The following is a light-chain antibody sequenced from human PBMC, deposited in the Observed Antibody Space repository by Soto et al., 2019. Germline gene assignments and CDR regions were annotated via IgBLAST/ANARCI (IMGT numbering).Light chain of an antibody. CDR3: TSYVGNDIWV. J-gene: IGLJ3*02. Sequence: QSVLTQPPSASGSPGQSVTISCTGTSSDVGAYKYVSWYQQYPGKAPKLMIYEVTKRPSGVPDRFSGSKSGNTASLTVSVLQAEDEADYYCTSYVGNDIWVFGGGTKVTVL. V-gene: IGLV2-8*01. CDR2: EVT. CDR1: SSDVGAYKY.